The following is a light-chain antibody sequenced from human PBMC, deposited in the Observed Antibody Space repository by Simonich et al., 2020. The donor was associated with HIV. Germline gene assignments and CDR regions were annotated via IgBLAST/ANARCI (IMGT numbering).Light chain of an antibody. Sequence: DIVMTQSPDSLAVSLGERATINSKSSQSVLYSSNNKNYLAWYQQKPGQPPKLLIYWASTRESGVPDRVSGSGSGTDFTLTISILQAEDVAVYYCQQYYSTPRTFGQGTKVEIK. V-gene: IGKV4-1*01. CDR1: QSVLYSSNNKNY. J-gene: IGKJ1*01. CDR2: WAS. CDR3: QQYYSTPRT.